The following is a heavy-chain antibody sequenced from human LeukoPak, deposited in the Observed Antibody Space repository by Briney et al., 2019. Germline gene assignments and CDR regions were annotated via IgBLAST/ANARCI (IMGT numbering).Heavy chain of an antibody. D-gene: IGHD4-23*01. J-gene: IGHJ4*02. CDR2: SDPEDGET. CDR3: ATYPEPVYGGNSYENFDY. CDR1: GYTLTELS. Sequence: ASVKVSCKVSGYTLTELSMHWVRQAPGKGLEWMGGSDPEDGETIYAQKFQGRVTMTEDTSTDTAYMELSSLRSEDTAVYYCATYPEPVYGGNSYENFDYWGQGTLVTVSS. V-gene: IGHV1-24*01.